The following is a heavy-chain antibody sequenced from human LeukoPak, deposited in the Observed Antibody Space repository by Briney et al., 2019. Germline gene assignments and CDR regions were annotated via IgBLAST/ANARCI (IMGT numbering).Heavy chain of an antibody. V-gene: IGHV1-3*01. J-gene: IGHJ6*02. CDR2: INAGNGNT. Sequence: GASVKVSCKASGYTFTSYAMHWVRQAPGQRLEWMGWINAGNGNTKYSQKFQGRVTITRDTSASTAYMELSSLRSEDTAVYYCARCLGGSGSYYYYYYGMDVWGQGTTVTVS. CDR3: ARCLGGSGSYYYYYYGMDV. CDR1: GYTFTSYA. D-gene: IGHD3-10*01.